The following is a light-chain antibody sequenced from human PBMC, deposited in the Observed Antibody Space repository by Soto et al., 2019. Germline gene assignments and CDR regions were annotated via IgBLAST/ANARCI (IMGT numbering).Light chain of an antibody. J-gene: IGLJ2*01. V-gene: IGLV1-40*01. CDR3: QSYHSSLSAVV. CDR1: SSNIGAGYD. CDR2: GNS. Sequence: HSVLTQPPSVSGAPGQRVTISCTGSSSNIGAGYDVHWYQQLPGTAPKLLIYGNSNRPSGVPDRFSGSKSGTSASLAITGFQAEDEADYYCQSYHSSLSAVVFGGGTKLTVL.